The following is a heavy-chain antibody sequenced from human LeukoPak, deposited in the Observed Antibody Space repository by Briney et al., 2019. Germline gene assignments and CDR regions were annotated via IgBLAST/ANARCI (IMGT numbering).Heavy chain of an antibody. Sequence: PSETLSLTCAVHGGSFSGHYWSWIRQPPGKGLEWIGEIYHSGNTNYNPSLKSRVTISVDTSKNQFSLKLSSVTAADTAVYYCARVAAGSRENWFDPWGQGTLVTVSS. CDR1: GGSFSGHY. D-gene: IGHD1-1*01. CDR3: ARVAAGSRENWFDP. CDR2: IYHSGNT. V-gene: IGHV4-34*01. J-gene: IGHJ5*02.